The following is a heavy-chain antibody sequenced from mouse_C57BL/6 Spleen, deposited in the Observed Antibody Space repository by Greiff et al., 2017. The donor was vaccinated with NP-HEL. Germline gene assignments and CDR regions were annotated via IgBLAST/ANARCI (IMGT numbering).Heavy chain of an antibody. CDR1: GYTFTSYW. D-gene: IGHD2-4*01. CDR2: IYPGSGST. Sequence: VQLVESGAELVKPGASVKMSCKASGYTFTSYWITWVKQRPGQGLEWIGDIYPGSGSTNYNEKFKSKATLTVDTSSSTAYMQLSSLTSEDSAVYYCARERDDYVDYWGQGTTLTVSS. J-gene: IGHJ2*01. V-gene: IGHV1-55*01. CDR3: ARERDDYVDY.